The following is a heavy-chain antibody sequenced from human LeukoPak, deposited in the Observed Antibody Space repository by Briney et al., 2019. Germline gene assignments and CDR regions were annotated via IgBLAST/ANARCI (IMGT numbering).Heavy chain of an antibody. CDR3: AKAPVTSCRGAFCYPFDY. CDR2: ISGSGGLT. D-gene: IGHD2-15*01. J-gene: IGHJ4*02. CDR1: GFTFRSYG. V-gene: IGHV3-23*01. Sequence: GGSLRLSCAASGFTFRSYGMSWVRQAPGKGLEWVSSISGSGGLTYYADSVKGRFTISRDKSKNTLSLQMNSLRAEDAAVYYCAKAPVTSCRGAFCYPFDYWGQGTLVTVSS.